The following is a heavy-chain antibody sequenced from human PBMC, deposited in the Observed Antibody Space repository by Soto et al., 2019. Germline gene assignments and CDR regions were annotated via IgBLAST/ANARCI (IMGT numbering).Heavy chain of an antibody. CDR1: GGSISSGGYS. J-gene: IGHJ4*02. V-gene: IGHV4-30-2*01. D-gene: IGHD3-9*01. CDR2: IYHSGST. CDR3: ATLTKYDILTGFYPC. Sequence: TSETLSLTCAVSGGSISSGGYSWSWIRQPPGKGLEWIGYIYHSGSTYYNPSLKSRVTISVDNSNNTLYFQMNSLRAEDTAVYYCATLTKYDILTGFYPCWGQGTLVTVSS.